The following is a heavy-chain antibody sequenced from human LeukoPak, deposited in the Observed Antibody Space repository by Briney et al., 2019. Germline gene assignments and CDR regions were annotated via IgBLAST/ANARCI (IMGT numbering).Heavy chain of an antibody. V-gene: IGHV3-30*18. CDR2: ISYDGSNK. J-gene: IGHJ4*02. CDR3: ANPYCSGGSCTDY. D-gene: IGHD2-15*01. Sequence: GGSLRLSCAASGFTFSSYGMHWVRQAPGKGLELVAVISYDGSNKYYADSVKGRFTISRDNSKNTLYLQMNSLRAEDTAVYYCANPYCSGGSCTDYWGQGTLVTVSS. CDR1: GFTFSSYG.